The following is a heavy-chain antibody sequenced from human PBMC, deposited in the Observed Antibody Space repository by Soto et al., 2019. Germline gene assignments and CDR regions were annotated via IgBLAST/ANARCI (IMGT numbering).Heavy chain of an antibody. J-gene: IGHJ6*02. CDR2: IYYSGST. CDR3: ARQGFGALHGLVDV. CDR1: GPSISSTNYY. Sequence: SETLFLTCPVSGPSISSTNYYCGWIRQPPGKGLEWIGSIYYSGSTYYNPSLKSRVTISVDTSKNQFSLKLSSVTAADTAVYHRARQGFGALHGLVDVWGQGTTVTVSS. V-gene: IGHV4-39*01. D-gene: IGHD3-10*01.